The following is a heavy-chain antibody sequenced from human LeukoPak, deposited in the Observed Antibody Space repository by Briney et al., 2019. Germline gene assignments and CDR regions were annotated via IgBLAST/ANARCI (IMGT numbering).Heavy chain of an antibody. J-gene: IGHJ4*02. CDR3: AKAPRYNWNSGLGY. CDR2: SGSGVST. D-gene: IGHD1-20*01. V-gene: IGHV3-23*01. Sequence: SGSGVSTYYADSVKGRFTISRDNSKNTLYLQMNSLRAEDTAVYYCAKAPRYNWNSGLGYWGQGTLVTVSS.